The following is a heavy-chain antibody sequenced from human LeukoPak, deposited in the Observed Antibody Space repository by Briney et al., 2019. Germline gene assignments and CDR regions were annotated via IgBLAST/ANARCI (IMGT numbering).Heavy chain of an antibody. CDR2: IYPGDSDT. J-gene: IGHJ3*02. CDR1: GSSFTSYR. D-gene: IGHD1-26*01. V-gene: IGHV5-51*01. Sequence: GEPLKISCKGSGSSFTSYRIGWVRQMPGKGLEWMGIIYPGDSDTRYSPSFQGQVTISADKSISTAYLQWSSLKASDTAMYYCARQAWWETTTGAFDIWGQGTMVTVSS. CDR3: ARQAWWETTTGAFDI.